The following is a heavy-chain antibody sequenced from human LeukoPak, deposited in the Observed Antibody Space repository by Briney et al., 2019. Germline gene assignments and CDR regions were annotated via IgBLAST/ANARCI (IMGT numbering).Heavy chain of an antibody. V-gene: IGHV3-21*01. Sequence: PGGSLRLSCAASGFTFRSYWMNWVRQAPGKGLEWVSSINTSSSYVYYADSVKGRFTISRDNAKNSLYLQMNSLSAEDTAVYYCARDYGGSSPFDYWGQGTLVTVSS. CDR1: GFTFRSYW. CDR3: ARDYGGSSPFDY. D-gene: IGHD4-23*01. CDR2: INTSSSYV. J-gene: IGHJ4*02.